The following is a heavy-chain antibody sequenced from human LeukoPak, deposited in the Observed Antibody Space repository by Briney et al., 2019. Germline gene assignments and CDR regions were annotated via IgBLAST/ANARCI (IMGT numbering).Heavy chain of an antibody. CDR2: IYYSGNT. CDR3: ARGPRVGIVVAGHDY. CDR1: GDSTSSGGYY. J-gene: IGHJ4*02. Sequence: SETLSLTCTVSGDSTSSGGYYWTWIRQHPGKGLEWIGYIYYSGNTYYNPSLKSRVTISIDTSKIQFSLELSSVTAADTAVYYCARGPRVGIVVAGHDYWGQGTLVTVSS. D-gene: IGHD6-19*01. V-gene: IGHV4-31*03.